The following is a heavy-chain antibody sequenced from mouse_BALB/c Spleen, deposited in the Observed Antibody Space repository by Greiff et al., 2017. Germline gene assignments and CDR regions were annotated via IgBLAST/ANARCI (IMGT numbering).Heavy chain of an antibody. V-gene: IGHV1-80*01. CDR3: AAYYEYAMDY. D-gene: IGHD2-10*01. J-gene: IGHJ4*01. CDR1: GYAFSSYW. CDR2: IYPGDGDT. Sequence: VQLVESGAELVRPGSSVKISCKASGYAFSSYWMNWVKQRPGQGLEWIGQIYPGDGDTNYNGKFKGKATLTADKSSSTAYMQLSSLTSEDSAVYFCAAYYEYAMDYWGQGTSVTVSS.